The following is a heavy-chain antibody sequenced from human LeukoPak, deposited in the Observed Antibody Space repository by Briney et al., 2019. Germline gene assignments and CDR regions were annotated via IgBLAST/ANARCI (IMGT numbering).Heavy chain of an antibody. Sequence: PSETLSLTCAVYGGSFSGYYWSWIRQPPGKGLEWIGYIYYSGSTYYNPSLKSRVTISVDTSKNQFSLKLSSVTAADTAVYYCARKIAAAGSFDYWGQGTLVTVSS. D-gene: IGHD6-13*01. V-gene: IGHV4-30-4*08. CDR1: GGSFSGYY. CDR2: IYYSGST. J-gene: IGHJ4*02. CDR3: ARKIAAAGSFDY.